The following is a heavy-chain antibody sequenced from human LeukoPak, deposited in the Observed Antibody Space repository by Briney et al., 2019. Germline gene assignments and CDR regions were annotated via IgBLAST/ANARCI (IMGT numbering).Heavy chain of an antibody. CDR3: ARDRYGSGSYYPARVDY. V-gene: IGHV3-21*01. Sequence: LSPAPSGCRISSEWRKWVHQAGGRGLERVSSISSSSSYIYYADSVKGRFTISRDNAKNSLYLQMNSLRAEDTAVYYCARDRYGSGSYYPARVDYWGQGTLVTVSS. D-gene: IGHD3-10*01. CDR1: GCRISSEW. CDR2: ISSSSSYI. J-gene: IGHJ4*02.